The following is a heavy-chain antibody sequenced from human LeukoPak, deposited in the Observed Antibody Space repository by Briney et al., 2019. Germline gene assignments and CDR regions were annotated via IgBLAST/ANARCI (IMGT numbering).Heavy chain of an antibody. D-gene: IGHD3-9*01. CDR1: GYIFTGYY. J-gene: IGHJ4*02. CDR2: INPNHGDT. Sequence: LEASVKVSCKASGYIFTGYYMHWVRQAPGQGLEWMGWINPNHGDTNYAQKFQDRVSMTRDTSISTAYMHLSRLRSADTAVYYCARSPHILTGENFDYWGQGTLLTVSS. V-gene: IGHV1-2*03. CDR3: ARSPHILTGENFDY.